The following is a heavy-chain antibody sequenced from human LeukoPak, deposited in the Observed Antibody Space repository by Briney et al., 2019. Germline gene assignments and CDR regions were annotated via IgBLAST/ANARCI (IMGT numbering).Heavy chain of an antibody. CDR2: VKSRTDGCTT. V-gene: IGHV3-15*01. Sequence: GGSLRLSCAASGFTFSNAWMNWVRQAPGKGLEWVGRVKSRTDGCTTDYAAPVKGIFTISRDDSKNTVYLQMNSLKTEDTAVYYCTTNGNDYWGQGTLVTVSS. J-gene: IGHJ4*02. CDR3: TTNGNDY. CDR1: GFTFSNAW.